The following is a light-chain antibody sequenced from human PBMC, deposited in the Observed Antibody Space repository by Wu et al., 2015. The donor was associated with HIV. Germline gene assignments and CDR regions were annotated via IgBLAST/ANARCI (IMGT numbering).Light chain of an antibody. CDR3: QQYVASGYS. Sequence: EIVLTQSPGTLSLSPGERATLSCRASQSVSSSYLAWYQQKPGQAPRLLIYGASSRATGIPDRFSGSGSGTDFTLTISRLEPEDFAAYFCQQYVASGYSFGQGTKLEIK. CDR2: GAS. V-gene: IGKV3-20*01. J-gene: IGKJ2*03. CDR1: QSVSSSY.